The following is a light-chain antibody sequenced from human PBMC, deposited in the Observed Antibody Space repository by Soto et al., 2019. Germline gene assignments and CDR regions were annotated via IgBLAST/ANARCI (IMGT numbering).Light chain of an antibody. CDR1: QSVSNN. V-gene: IGKV3D-15*01. J-gene: IGKJ3*01. Sequence: EIVLPQSPGTLSLSPGERATLSCMASQSVSNNYLVWYQQKAGQSPRLLIYDASNRATGIPARFSGSGSGTEFTLTISSLQSEDFAVYYCQQYNNWPPFTFGPGTKVDIK. CDR2: DAS. CDR3: QQYNNWPPFT.